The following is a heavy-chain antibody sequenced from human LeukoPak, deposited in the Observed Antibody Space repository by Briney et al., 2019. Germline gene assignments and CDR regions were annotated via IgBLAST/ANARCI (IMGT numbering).Heavy chain of an antibody. CDR3: AREDDSWGPNNLDL. Sequence: PGGSLRLSCATSGFTFTSYSMNWVRRAPGRGLEWVSYISRDSSNIYYAASVMGRFTISRDNAKESLYLQMNSLRDEDTAVYYCAREDDSWGPNNLDLWGQGTMVTVSS. V-gene: IGHV3-48*02. CDR1: GFTFTSYS. CDR2: ISRDSSNI. D-gene: IGHD7-27*01. J-gene: IGHJ3*01.